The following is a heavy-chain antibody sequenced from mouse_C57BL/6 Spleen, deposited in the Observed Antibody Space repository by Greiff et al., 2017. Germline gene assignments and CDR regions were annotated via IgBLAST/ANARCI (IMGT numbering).Heavy chain of an antibody. J-gene: IGHJ2*01. CDR1: GYTFTSYW. Sequence: VQLQQSGTVLARPGASVKMSCKTSGYTFTSYWMHWVKQRPGQGLEWIGAIYPGNSDTSYNQKFKGKAKLTAVTSASTAYMELSSLTNEDSAVYYCTRTEFYSNYGYFDYWGQGTTLTVSS. CDR2: IYPGNSDT. CDR3: TRTEFYSNYGYFDY. V-gene: IGHV1-5*01. D-gene: IGHD2-5*01.